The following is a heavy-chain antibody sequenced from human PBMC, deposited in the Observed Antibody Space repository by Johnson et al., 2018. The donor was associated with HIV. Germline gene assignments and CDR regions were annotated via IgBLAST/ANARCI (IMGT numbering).Heavy chain of an antibody. CDR1: GFTFSSYG. CDR2: ISYDGNNK. V-gene: IGHV3-30*18. CDR3: AKDHDYGDAFDI. D-gene: IGHD4-17*01. Sequence: QVQLVESGGGVVQPGRSLRLSCAASGFTFSSYGMHWVRQAPGKGLEWVAVISYDGNNKYYADSVKGRFTISRDNSKNMLFLQMNSLRAEDTAVYYCAKDHDYGDAFDIWGKGTMVTVSS. J-gene: IGHJ3*02.